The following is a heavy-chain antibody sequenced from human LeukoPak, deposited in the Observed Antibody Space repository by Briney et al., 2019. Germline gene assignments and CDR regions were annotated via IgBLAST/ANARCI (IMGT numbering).Heavy chain of an antibody. V-gene: IGHV7-4-1*02. CDR3: ARDSISGSYVHFDH. D-gene: IGHD1-26*01. CDR2: INTNTGNP. J-gene: IGHJ4*02. Sequence: GASVKVSCKASGYSFDRYAINWLRQAPGQGIEWMGWINTNTGNPTYAQGFTGRFVFSLDTSVSTAYLQISSLKVDDTAVYYCARDSISGSYVHFDHWGQGTLVAVSS. CDR1: GYSFDRYA.